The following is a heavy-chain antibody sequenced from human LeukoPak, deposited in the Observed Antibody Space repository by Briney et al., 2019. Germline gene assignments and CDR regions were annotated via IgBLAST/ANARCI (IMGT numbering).Heavy chain of an antibody. CDR1: GGSISSSSYY. V-gene: IGHV4-39*01. D-gene: IGHD2-2*01. J-gene: IGHJ6*03. CDR2: FYYIGST. CDR3: ARHTLGDIVVVPAARPNYYYYMDV. Sequence: PSETLSLTCTVSGGSISSSSYYWGWLRQPPGKGLEGIGRFYYIGSTIYNPSLKSRVTISVDTSKNQFSLKLSSVTAADTAVYYCARHTLGDIVVVPAARPNYYYYMDVWGKGTTVTVSS.